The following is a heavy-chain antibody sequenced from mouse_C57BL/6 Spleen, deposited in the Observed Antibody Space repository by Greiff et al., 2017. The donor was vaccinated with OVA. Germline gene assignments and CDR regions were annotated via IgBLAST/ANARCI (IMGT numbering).Heavy chain of an antibody. J-gene: IGHJ1*03. D-gene: IGHD1-1*01. CDR1: GFTFSDYG. Sequence: EVKVVESGGGLVKPGGSLKLSCAASGFTFSDYGMHWVRQAPAKGLEWVAYISSGSSTIYYADTVKGRFTISRDNAKNTLFLQMTSLRSEDTAMYYCARPNYYGSSLWYFDVWGTGTTVTVSS. V-gene: IGHV5-17*01. CDR2: ISSGSSTI. CDR3: ARPNYYGSSLWYFDV.